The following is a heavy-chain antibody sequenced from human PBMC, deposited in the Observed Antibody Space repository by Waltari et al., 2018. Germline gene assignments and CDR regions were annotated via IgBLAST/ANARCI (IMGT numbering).Heavy chain of an antibody. CDR3: ARGSGETTVVTPSIDY. J-gene: IGHJ4*02. CDR1: GATFSSYA. CDR2: IIPIFGTT. Sequence: QVQLVQSGAEVKKPGSSVKVSCKASGATFSSYAHSWVRPARGQGLEWMGGIIPIFGTTNYAQKFQGRVTITADESTSTAYMELSSLRSEDTAVYYCARGSGETTVVTPSIDYWGQGTLVTVSS. V-gene: IGHV1-69*01. D-gene: IGHD4-17*01.